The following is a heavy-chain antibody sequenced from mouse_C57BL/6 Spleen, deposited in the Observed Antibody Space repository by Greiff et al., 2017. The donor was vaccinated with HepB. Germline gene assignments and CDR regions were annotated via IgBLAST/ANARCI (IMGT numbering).Heavy chain of an antibody. CDR3: ARRRDYGSLFDY. CDR1: GYTFTSYW. Sequence: QVHVKQPGAELVKPGASVKLSCKASGYTFTSYWMHWVKQRPGQGLEWIGMIHPNSGSTNYNEKFKSKATLTVDKSSSTAYMQLSSLTSEDSAVYYCARRRDYGSLFDYWGQGTTLTVSS. D-gene: IGHD1-1*01. CDR2: IHPNSGST. J-gene: IGHJ2*01. V-gene: IGHV1-64*01.